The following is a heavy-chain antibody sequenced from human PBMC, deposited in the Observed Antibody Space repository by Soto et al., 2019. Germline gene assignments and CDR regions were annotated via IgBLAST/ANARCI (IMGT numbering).Heavy chain of an antibody. V-gene: IGHV4-34*01. CDR3: ARGSRLRGFGY. CDR1: GGSFSGYY. Sequence: QVQLQQWGAGLLKPSETLSLTCAVYGGSFSGYYWSWIRQPPGKGLEWIGEINHSGSTNYNPSLKSRVTISVDTSKNQFSLKLSSVTAVDTAVYYCARGSRLRGFGYWGQGTLVTVSS. J-gene: IGHJ4*02. CDR2: INHSGST. D-gene: IGHD4-17*01.